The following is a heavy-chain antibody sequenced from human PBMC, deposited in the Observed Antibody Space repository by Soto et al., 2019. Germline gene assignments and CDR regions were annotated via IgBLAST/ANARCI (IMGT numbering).Heavy chain of an antibody. CDR2: IIPILGIA. D-gene: IGHD3-16*01. J-gene: IGHJ2*01. CDR3: ARASPNYGQAFDL. CDR1: GGTFSSYT. Sequence: SVKVSCKASGGTFSSYTISWVRQAPGQGLEWMGRIIPILGIANYAQKFQGRVTITADKSTSTAYMELSSLRSEDTAVYYCARASPNYGQAFDLWGRGSLVTVSS. V-gene: IGHV1-69*02.